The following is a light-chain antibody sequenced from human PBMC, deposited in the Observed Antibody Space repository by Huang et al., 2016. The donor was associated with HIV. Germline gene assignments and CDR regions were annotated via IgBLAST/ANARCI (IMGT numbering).Light chain of an antibody. J-gene: IGKJ2*01. CDR2: DAS. CDR1: ESVGSN. CDR3: HHYSNWPPAYT. Sequence: IVMTQSPATLSVSPGERATLSCRASESVGSNLAWYQQKPGQSPRLLIFDASASASGFPARFSGSGFGTEFTLTISSLQSEDFAVYYCHHYSNWPPAYTFGQGTKLEIK. V-gene: IGKV3-15*01.